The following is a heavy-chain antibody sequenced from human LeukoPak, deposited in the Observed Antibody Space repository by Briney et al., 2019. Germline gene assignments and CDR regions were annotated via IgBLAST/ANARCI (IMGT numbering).Heavy chain of an antibody. CDR1: GFTFSSYG. D-gene: IGHD2-2*02. CDR3: AREPLFCSSTSCYIYFQH. V-gene: IGHV3-33*01. CDR2: IWYDGSNK. Sequence: PGGYLRLSCAASGFTFSSYGMHWVRQAPGKGLEWLAVIWYDGSNKYYADSVKGRFTISRDNSKNTLYLQMNSLRAEDTAVYYCAREPLFCSSTSCYIYFQHWGQGTLVTVSS. J-gene: IGHJ1*01.